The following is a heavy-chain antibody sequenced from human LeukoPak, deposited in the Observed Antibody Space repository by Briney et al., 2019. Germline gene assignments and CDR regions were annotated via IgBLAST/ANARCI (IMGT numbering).Heavy chain of an antibody. CDR3: AREMRFGSGPGAFDI. D-gene: IGHD3-10*01. CDR2: IYTTGST. CDR1: GGSISTYY. Sequence: PSETLSLTCTVSGGSISTYYWGWIRQPAGKGLEWIGRIYTTGSTNYNPSLKSRVTMSVDTSENQFSLKLSSVTAADSAVYYCAREMRFGSGPGAFDIWSQGTMVTVSS. V-gene: IGHV4-4*07. J-gene: IGHJ3*02.